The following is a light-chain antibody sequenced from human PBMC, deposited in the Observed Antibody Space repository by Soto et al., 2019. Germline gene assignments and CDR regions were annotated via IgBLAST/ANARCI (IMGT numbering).Light chain of an antibody. CDR1: SSDVGAYNF. J-gene: IGLJ1*01. V-gene: IGLV2-14*03. Sequence: QSALTQPDSLSGSPGQSITISCTGTSSDVGAYNFVSWHQQHPGKAPKLMIYNVYDRPSGISYRFSGSKSGNTASLTISGLHGEDEADYYCSAYTGSRTYVFGTGTKLTVL. CDR3: SAYTGSRTYV. CDR2: NVY.